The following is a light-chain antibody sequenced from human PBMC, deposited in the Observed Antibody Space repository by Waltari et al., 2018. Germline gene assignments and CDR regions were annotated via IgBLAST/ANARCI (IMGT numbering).Light chain of an antibody. CDR1: SSDVGGYNY. J-gene: IGLJ2*01. CDR3: SSYTSSSTPLV. Sequence: QSALTQPASVSGSPGQSITIPCTGTSSDVGGYNYVPWFQQHPGKAPKLMIYDVSNRPSGVSNRFSGSKSGNTASLTISGLQAEDEADYYCSSYTSSSTPLVFGGGTKLTVL. V-gene: IGLV2-14*03. CDR2: DVS.